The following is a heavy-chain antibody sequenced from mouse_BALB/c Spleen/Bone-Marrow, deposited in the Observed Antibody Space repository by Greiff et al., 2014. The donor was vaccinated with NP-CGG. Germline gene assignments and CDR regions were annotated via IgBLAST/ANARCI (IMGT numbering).Heavy chain of an antibody. CDR2: ISSGSSTI. V-gene: IGHV5-17*02. CDR3: TRSGTLGAMDY. CDR1: GFTFSSFG. J-gene: IGHJ4*01. D-gene: IGHD3-3*01. Sequence: EVQRVESGGGLVQPGGSRELSCAASGFTFSSFGMHWVRQAPEKGLEWVAYISSGSSTIYYADTMKGRFTISRDNPKNTLFLQMTSLRSEDTAMYYCTRSGTLGAMDYWGQGTTVTVSS.